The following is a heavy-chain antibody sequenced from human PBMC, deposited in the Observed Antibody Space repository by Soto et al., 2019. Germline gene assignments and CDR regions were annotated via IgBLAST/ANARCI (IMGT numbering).Heavy chain of an antibody. CDR3: AKGGRQWLVTSDFNY. V-gene: IGHV3-30*18. Sequence: ESGGGVVQPGRSLRLSCAASGFTFSDYAMHWVRQAPGKGLEWVAVVSHDGRNTHYADSVKGRFTISRDSSKNTVSLEMTILSAEDTAVYYCAKGGRQWLVTSDFNYWGQGALVTVSS. CDR2: VSHDGRNT. J-gene: IGHJ4*02. D-gene: IGHD6-19*01. CDR1: GFTFSDYA.